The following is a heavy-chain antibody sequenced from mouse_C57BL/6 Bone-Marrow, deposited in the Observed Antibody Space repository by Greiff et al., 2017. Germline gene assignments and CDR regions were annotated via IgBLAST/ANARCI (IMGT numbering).Heavy chain of an antibody. J-gene: IGHJ3*01. Sequence: EVKLLESGGGLVKPGGSLKLSCAASGFTFSDYGMHWVRQAPEKGLEWVAYISRGSSTIYYAATLKGRFTLSRDNSKNTLFLQMTSLGSEDTARDNCANYGSSYGTWFAYWGQGTLVTVSA. V-gene: IGHV5-17*01. D-gene: IGHD1-1*01. CDR1: GFTFSDYG. CDR3: ANYGSSYGTWFAY. CDR2: ISRGSSTI.